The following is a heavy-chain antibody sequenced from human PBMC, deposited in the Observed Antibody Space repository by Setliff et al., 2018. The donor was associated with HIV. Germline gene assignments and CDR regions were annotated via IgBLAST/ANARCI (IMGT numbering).Heavy chain of an antibody. D-gene: IGHD5-18*01. CDR1: GFTFGDYA. CDR2: IRSKAYGGTT. CDR3: TRDKGYAFDI. Sequence: RLSCTASGFTFGDYAMSWVRQAPGKRLEWVGFIRSKAYGGTTEYAASVKDRFTVSRDDSKSIAYLQINSLKTEDTAVYYCTRDKGYAFDIWGQGTMVTVS. V-gene: IGHV3-49*04. J-gene: IGHJ3*02.